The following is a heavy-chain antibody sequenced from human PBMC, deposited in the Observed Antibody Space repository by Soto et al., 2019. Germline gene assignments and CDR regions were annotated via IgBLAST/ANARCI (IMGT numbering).Heavy chain of an antibody. D-gene: IGHD6-19*01. CDR2: IYYSGST. CDR3: ARHHSVAGASRGEKGYYFDY. CDR1: GGSISSSSYY. Sequence: PSETLSLTCTVSGGSISSSSYYWGWIRQPPGKGLEWIGSIYYSGSTYYNPSLKSRVTISVDTSKNQFSLKLSSVTAADTAVYYCARHHSVAGASRGEKGYYFDYWGQGTLVTVSS. V-gene: IGHV4-39*01. J-gene: IGHJ4*02.